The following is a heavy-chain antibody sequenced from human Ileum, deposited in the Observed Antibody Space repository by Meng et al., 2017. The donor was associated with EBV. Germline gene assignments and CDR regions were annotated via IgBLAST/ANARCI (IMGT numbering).Heavy chain of an antibody. D-gene: IGHD6-13*01. CDR1: GVSFAGAW. CDR3: ARGGAAADH. CDR2: IETKGDGGTA. J-gene: IGHJ4*02. V-gene: IGHV3-15*04. Sequence: EWQLVGPGVGTSKPGRSLSLSCVASGVSFAGAWMSWVRQAPGKGLEWVGCIETKGDGGTADYAAPVTGRFSNSRNDSNYTLYLPMNTANSEDTGVYSCARGGAAADHWGQGTLVTVSS.